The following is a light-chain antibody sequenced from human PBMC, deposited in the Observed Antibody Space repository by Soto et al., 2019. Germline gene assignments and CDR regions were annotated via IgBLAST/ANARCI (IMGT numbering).Light chain of an antibody. V-gene: IGKV3-15*01. CDR1: QSVSSN. Sequence: EIVMTQSPATLSVSPGERDTFSCRASQSVSSNLAWYQQKPGQAPRLLIYGASTRATGIPARFSGSGSGTEFTLTISSLQSEDFAVYFCQQYHIWPSWTFGQGTKVDI. CDR2: GAS. J-gene: IGKJ1*01. CDR3: QQYHIWPSWT.